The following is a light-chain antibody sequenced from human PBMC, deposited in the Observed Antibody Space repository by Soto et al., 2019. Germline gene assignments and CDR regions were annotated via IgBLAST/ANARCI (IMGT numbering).Light chain of an antibody. J-gene: IGKJ5*01. Sequence: DIQLTQSPSFLSASVGDRVTITCRASQGISSYLAWYQQKPGKAPKLLIYAASTLQSGVPSRFSGSGSETEFTLTISSLQPEDFATYYCQQLNSFPITFGQGTRLEIK. CDR2: AAS. CDR1: QGISSY. CDR3: QQLNSFPIT. V-gene: IGKV1-9*01.